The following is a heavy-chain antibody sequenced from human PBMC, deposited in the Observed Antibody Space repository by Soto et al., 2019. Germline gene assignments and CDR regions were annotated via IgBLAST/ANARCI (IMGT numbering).Heavy chain of an antibody. J-gene: IGHJ4*02. CDR2: INPLNGNT. CDR3: ARESKLRY. Sequence: QPQLVQSGPEVKKSGASVKVSCKASGYTFINYGVSWVRQAPGQGLEWMGWINPLNGNTNYTQKFKGRITMPTDTSTNSAYKEVRSLRSDDTAVFYCARESKLRYWGQGPMVSVSS. CDR1: GYTFINYG. V-gene: IGHV1-18*01. D-gene: IGHD3-9*01.